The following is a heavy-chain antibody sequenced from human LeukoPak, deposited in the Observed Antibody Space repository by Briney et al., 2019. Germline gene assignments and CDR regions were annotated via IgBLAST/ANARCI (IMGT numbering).Heavy chain of an antibody. J-gene: IGHJ6*02. D-gene: IGHD3-3*01. CDR2: IHHSGST. V-gene: IGHV4-39*07. Sequence: SETLSLTCTVSGDAITSDKYYWGWIRQPPGKGLEWIGNIHHSGSTYYSPSLKSRVTISVDTSKNQFSLRLSSVTAADTAVYYCARGYYDFWSGYLGMDVWGQGTTVTVSS. CDR3: ARGYYDFWSGYLGMDV. CDR1: GDAITSDKYY.